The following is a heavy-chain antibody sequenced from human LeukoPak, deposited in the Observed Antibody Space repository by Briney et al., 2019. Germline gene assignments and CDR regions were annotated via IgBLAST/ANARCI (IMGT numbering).Heavy chain of an antibody. D-gene: IGHD6-13*01. CDR2: INPNSGGT. CDR3: ARGPVSSPMDY. J-gene: IGHJ4*02. Sequence: ASVKVSCKASGYTFTGYYMHWVRQAPGQGLEWMGWINPNSGGTNYAQKFQGRVTMTTDTSTSTAYMELRSLRSDDTAVYYCARGPVSSPMDYWGQGTLVTVSS. CDR1: GYTFTGYY. V-gene: IGHV1-2*02.